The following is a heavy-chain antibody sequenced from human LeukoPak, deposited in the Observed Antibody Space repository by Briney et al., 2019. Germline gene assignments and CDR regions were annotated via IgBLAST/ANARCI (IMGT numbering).Heavy chain of an antibody. CDR1: GFTFDDYA. CDR2: ISWDGGST. CDR3: AKGRSGRAYFDY. V-gene: IGHV3-43D*03. J-gene: IGHJ4*02. D-gene: IGHD2-15*01. Sequence: PGGSLRLSCAASGFTFDDYAMHWVRQAPGKGLEWVSLISWDGGSTYYADSVKGRFTISRDNSKNSLYLQMNSLRAEDAALYYCAKGRSGRAYFDYWGQGTLVTVSS.